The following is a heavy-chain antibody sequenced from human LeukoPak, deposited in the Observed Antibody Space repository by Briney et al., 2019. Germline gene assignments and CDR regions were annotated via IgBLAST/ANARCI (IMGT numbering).Heavy chain of an antibody. V-gene: IGHV4-4*02. Sequence: RTSETLSLTCAVSGGSISSSNWWSWVRQPPGKGLEWIGEIYHSGSTNYNPSLKSRVTISVDKSKNQFSLKLSSVTAADTAVYYWARDLRTFTMVRGGKNHYYSSGMDVGGQGTTVPVSS. J-gene: IGHJ6*02. CDR2: IYHSGST. CDR3: ARDLRTFTMVRGGKNHYYSSGMDV. D-gene: IGHD3-10*01. CDR1: GGSISSSNW.